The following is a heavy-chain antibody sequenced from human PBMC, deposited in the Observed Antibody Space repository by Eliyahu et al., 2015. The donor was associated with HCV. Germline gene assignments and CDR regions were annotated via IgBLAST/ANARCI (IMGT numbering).Heavy chain of an antibody. J-gene: IGHJ4*02. Sequence: EVQLVESGGGLVQPGGSLRLSCAASGFXFSNYWMTWVRQAPGKGRGWVANIKQDGSEKDYVASLKGRFTISRDNTKNSVYLQMNSLRAEDTAVYYCARIGYRSSSLDYWGQGTLVIVSS. CDR1: GFXFSNYW. CDR2: IKQDGSEK. V-gene: IGHV3-7*03. CDR3: ARIGYRSSSLDY. D-gene: IGHD6-6*01.